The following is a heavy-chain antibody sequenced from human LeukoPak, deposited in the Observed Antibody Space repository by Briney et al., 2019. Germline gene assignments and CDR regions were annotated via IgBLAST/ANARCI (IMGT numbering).Heavy chain of an antibody. CDR2: VYSGGIT. CDR3: ARVHVTTEHAFDI. J-gene: IGHJ3*02. CDR1: GFTVSSNY. Sequence: GGSLRLSCAASGFTVSSNYMSWVRQAPGKGLEWVSVVYSGGITYYADSVKGRFTISRDNSKNTLYLQMNSLRAEDTAVYYCARVHVTTEHAFDIWGQGTMVTVSS. V-gene: IGHV3-66*01. D-gene: IGHD4-17*01.